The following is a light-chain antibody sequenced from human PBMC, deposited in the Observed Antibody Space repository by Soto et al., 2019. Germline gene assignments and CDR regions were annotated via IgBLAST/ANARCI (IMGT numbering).Light chain of an antibody. Sequence: EIVMTQSPATLSVSPGGRATLSCRASQSISDTLAWYQQKPGQAPRLLIYSASRRATGFPGRFSGSGSGTDFTLTISSLQSEDLAVYYCPQYNNWPWTFGQGTKVDI. V-gene: IGKV3-15*01. J-gene: IGKJ1*01. CDR1: QSISDT. CDR3: PQYNNWPWT. CDR2: SAS.